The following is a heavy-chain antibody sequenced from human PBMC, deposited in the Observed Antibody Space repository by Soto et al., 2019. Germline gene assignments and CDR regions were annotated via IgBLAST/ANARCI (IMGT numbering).Heavy chain of an antibody. J-gene: IGHJ6*02. V-gene: IGHV3-23*01. CDR1: GFTFSSYA. D-gene: IGHD4-4*01. CDR3: AKNVPTRSNHRTYGTEV. CDR2: ISGSGGST. Sequence: SLRLSCAASGFTFSSYAMSWVRQAPGKGLEWVSAISGSGGSTYYADSVKGRFTISRDNSKNTLYLQMNSLRAEDTAVYYCAKNVPTRSNHRTYGTEVWGQGTTVTVSS.